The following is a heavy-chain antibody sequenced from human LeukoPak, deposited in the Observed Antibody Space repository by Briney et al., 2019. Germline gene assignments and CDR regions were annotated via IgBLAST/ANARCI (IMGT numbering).Heavy chain of an antibody. CDR2: ITGSGGNT. Sequence: GGSLRLSRAASGFTFSNYAMSWVRQAPGKGLEWVSAITGSGGNTYYADSVKGRFTISRDNSKNTLYLQMNSLRAEDTAVYYCAKWGDYDVLTGYYVSDYWGQGTLVTVSS. J-gene: IGHJ4*02. CDR3: AKWGDYDVLTGYYVSDY. D-gene: IGHD3-9*01. V-gene: IGHV3-23*01. CDR1: GFTFSNYA.